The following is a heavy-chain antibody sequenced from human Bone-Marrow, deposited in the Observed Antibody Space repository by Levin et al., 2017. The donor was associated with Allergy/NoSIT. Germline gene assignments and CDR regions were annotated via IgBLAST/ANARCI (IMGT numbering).Heavy chain of an antibody. V-gene: IGHV4-4*02. J-gene: IGHJ4*02. CDR2: IYHSGST. D-gene: IGHD3-3*01. Sequence: PGGSLRLSCTVSSGPINSNNWWTWVRRPPGKGLEWIGEIYHSGSTNYNPSLKSRVTISLDRSKNQFFLRLTSVTAADTVVYYCARYRPGDFWSGVPDWGQGTQVTVSS. CDR3: ARYRPGDFWSGVPD. CDR1: SGPINSNNW.